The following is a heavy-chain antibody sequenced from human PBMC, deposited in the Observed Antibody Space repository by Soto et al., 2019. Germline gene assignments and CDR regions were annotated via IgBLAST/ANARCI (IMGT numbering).Heavy chain of an antibody. CDR1: GGSVSSGSYY. D-gene: IGHD3-22*01. V-gene: IGHV4-61*01. CDR2: IYYSGST. Sequence: SETLSLTCTVSGGSVSSGSYYWSWIRQPPGKGMEWIGYIYYSGSTNYNPSLKSRVTISVDTSKNQFSLKLSSVTAADTAVYYCARFQSPGAYYYDSSGYDYWGQGTLVTVS. J-gene: IGHJ4*02. CDR3: ARFQSPGAYYYDSSGYDY.